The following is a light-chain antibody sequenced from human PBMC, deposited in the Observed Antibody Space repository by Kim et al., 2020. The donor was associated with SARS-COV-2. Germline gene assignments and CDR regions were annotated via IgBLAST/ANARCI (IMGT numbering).Light chain of an antibody. V-gene: IGKV3-11*01. CDR2: DAS. J-gene: IGKJ3*01. Sequence: SPGKSPTRPWKASQCFCSYLALDQQKPGQAPRRLFYDASNRATGIPARFSGSVSGTDFTLTICSLEPEEFAVYYCQQRSNWPLFAFGPGAKVDIK. CDR3: QQRSNWPLFA. CDR1: QCFCSY.